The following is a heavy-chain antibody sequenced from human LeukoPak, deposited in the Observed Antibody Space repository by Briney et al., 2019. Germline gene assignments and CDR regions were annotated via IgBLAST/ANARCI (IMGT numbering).Heavy chain of an antibody. CDR1: GFTFSTYA. V-gene: IGHV3-23*01. CDR3: AKRQDYNNNYSVDFNY. J-gene: IGHJ4*02. CDR2: VIGTGATT. Sequence: GGSLRLSCAASGFTFSTYAMSWVRQAPGKGLEWVSTVIGTGATTYYADSVKGRLTVSRDNSRNTVYLQMTSLRADDTAVYYCAKRQDYNNNYSVDFNYWGQGTLVTVSS. D-gene: IGHD1-1*01.